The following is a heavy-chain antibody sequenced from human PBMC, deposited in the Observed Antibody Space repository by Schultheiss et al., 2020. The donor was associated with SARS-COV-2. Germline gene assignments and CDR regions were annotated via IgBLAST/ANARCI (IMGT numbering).Heavy chain of an antibody. CDR1: GFTFSSYA. D-gene: IGHD2-15*01. CDR2: IRYDGSNK. CDR3: AKTLRVVVVVAATIYYFDY. V-gene: IGHV3-30*02. Sequence: GESLKISCAASGFTFSSYAMSWVRQAPGKGLEWVAFIRYDGSNKYYADSVKGRFTISRDNSKNTLYLQMNSLRAEDTAVYYCAKTLRVVVVVAATIYYFDYWGQGTLVTVSS. J-gene: IGHJ4*02.